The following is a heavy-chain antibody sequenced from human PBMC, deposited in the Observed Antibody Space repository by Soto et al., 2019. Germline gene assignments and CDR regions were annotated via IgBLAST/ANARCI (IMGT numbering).Heavy chain of an antibody. CDR1: GFTFSSHG. J-gene: IGHJ5*02. D-gene: IGHD6-6*01. Sequence: PGGSLRLSCAASGFTFSSHGMHWVRQAPGKGLEWVAVIWYDGSNKYHADSVKGRFTISRDNSKNTLYLQMNSLRAEDTAVYYCARARQIVGSSSWFDPWGQGTLVTVSS. CDR2: IWYDGSNK. V-gene: IGHV3-33*01. CDR3: ARARQIVGSSSWFDP.